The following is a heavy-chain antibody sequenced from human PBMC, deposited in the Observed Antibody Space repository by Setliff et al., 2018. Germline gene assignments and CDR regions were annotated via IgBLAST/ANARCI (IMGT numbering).Heavy chain of an antibody. V-gene: IGHV1-18*04. D-gene: IGHD1-20*01. CDR3: AREPALTGTSYYYGMDV. CDR2: ISAYNDNT. J-gene: IGHJ6*02. CDR1: GYMFRSYG. Sequence: ASVKVSCKASGYMFRSYGINWMRQAPGQGFEWMGWISAYNDNTKSAQKFQGRITMTTDTSTSTAYMELRSLRSDDTAVYYCAREPALTGTSYYYGMDVWGQGTTVTVSS.